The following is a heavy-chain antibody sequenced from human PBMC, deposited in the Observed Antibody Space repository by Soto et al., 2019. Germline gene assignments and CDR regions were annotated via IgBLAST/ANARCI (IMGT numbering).Heavy chain of an antibody. D-gene: IGHD2-8*02. J-gene: IGHJ4*02. CDR3: ARDTITGLFDY. V-gene: IGHV4-59*12. CDR2: IYYGGST. Sequence: SETLSLTCTVSGGSISSYYWSWIRQTPGKGLEWIGYIYYGGSTNYNPSLKSRVTILVDTSKNQFSLKLDSVTAADTAVYYCARDTITGLFDYWGQGTLVTVSS. CDR1: GGSISSYY.